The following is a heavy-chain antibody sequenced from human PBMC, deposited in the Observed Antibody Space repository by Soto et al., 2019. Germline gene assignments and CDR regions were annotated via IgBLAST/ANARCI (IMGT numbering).Heavy chain of an antibody. J-gene: IGHJ4*02. CDR3: ASLDIVVTSFDY. Sequence: QLQLQESGPGLVKPSETLSLTCTVSGGSISSSPYFWGWIRQPPGKGLEWIGSVHHSVNSYYNPSLKSRVTSSVATSKSQFSLNLSSVTAADTAVYYCASLDIVVTSFDYWGQGTLVTVSS. D-gene: IGHD2-21*01. V-gene: IGHV4-39*01. CDR2: VHHSVNS. CDR1: GGSISSSPYF.